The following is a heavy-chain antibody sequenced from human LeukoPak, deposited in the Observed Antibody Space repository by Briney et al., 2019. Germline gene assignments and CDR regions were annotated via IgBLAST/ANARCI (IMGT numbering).Heavy chain of an antibody. V-gene: IGHV3-53*04. CDR2: IYSGGST. D-gene: IGHD2-2*01. CDR3: ARVVVPAARGFDP. J-gene: IGHJ5*02. Sequence: GGSLRLSCAASGFTVSSNYMSWVRQAPGKGLEWVSVIYSGGSTYYADSVKGRFTISRHNSKNTLYLQMNSLRAGDTAVYYCARVVVPAARGFDPWGQGTLVTVSS. CDR1: GFTVSSNY.